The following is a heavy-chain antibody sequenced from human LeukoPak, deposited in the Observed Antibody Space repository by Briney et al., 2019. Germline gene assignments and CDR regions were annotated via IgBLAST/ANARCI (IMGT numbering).Heavy chain of an antibody. CDR1: VYTLTELS. CDR3: ANCITMIVVVITYFDY. J-gene: IGHJ4*02. Sequence: ASVKVSCTVSVYTLTELSMHCVRQATGKGLEKRGGFDPQDVETIYAQKFQGRVTMTEDTSTDTAYVELGSLRSEDTAVYYCANCITMIVVVITYFDYWGQGTLVTVSS. D-gene: IGHD3-22*01. V-gene: IGHV1-24*01. CDR2: FDPQDVET.